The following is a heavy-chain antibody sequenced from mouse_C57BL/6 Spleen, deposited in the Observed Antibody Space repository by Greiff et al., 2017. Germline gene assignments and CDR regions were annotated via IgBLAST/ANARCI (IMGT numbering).Heavy chain of an antibody. CDR3: ARHDGAMDY. Sequence: EVQGVESGGDLVKPAGSLKLSCAASGFTFSSYGMSWVRQTPDKRLEWVATISSGGSYTYYPDSVKGRFTISRDNAKNTLYLQMSSLKSEDTAMYYCARHDGAMDYWGQGTSVTVSS. V-gene: IGHV5-6*01. CDR1: GFTFSSYG. J-gene: IGHJ4*01. D-gene: IGHD2-3*01. CDR2: ISSGGSYT.